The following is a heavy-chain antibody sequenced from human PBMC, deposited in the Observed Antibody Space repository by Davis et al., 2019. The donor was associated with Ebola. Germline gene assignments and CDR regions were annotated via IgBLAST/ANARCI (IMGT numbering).Heavy chain of an antibody. J-gene: IGHJ5*02. D-gene: IGHD6-13*01. CDR1: GGSIRTSSYY. CDR2: ISYSGCT. CDR3: ARFLAAAGTSWFDP. V-gene: IGHV4-39*01. Sequence: SETLSLTCTVSGGSIRTSSYYWGWIRQPPGKGLEWIGLISYSGCTYYHPSLKSRVTISVHTSKNQFPLKLSSVTAADTAVYYCARFLAAAGTSWFDPWGQGTLVAVSS.